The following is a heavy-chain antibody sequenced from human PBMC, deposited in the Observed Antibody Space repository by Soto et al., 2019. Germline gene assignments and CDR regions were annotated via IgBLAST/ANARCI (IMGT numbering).Heavy chain of an antibody. CDR1: GCTSGYVG. V-gene: IGHV3-53*01. CDR2: LSTTGFT. J-gene: IGHJ4*02. CDR3: VRDSETSSSWSLDY. D-gene: IGHD6-13*01. Sequence: VGPNRVSWVAAGCTSGYVGVSRVIKDPGKGLEWVSVLSTTGFTSYADSVKGRFTISSDSSKNTLYLQMNSLRVEDTAVYYCVRDSETSSSWSLDYSGQGVLVSLSS.